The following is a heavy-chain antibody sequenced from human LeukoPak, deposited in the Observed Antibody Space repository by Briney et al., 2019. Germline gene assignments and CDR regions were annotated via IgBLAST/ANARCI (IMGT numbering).Heavy chain of an antibody. V-gene: IGHV4-59*01. Sequence: SETLSLTCTVSSASISNYFWSWVRQPPGKGLEWIGYMYSSGSSTYNPSLKSRVTMSIDPSRNQLSLRVTSVTAADTAVYYCARGGWLKTSYYFDFWGQGSLVTVSS. CDR2: MYSSGSS. J-gene: IGHJ4*02. CDR1: SASISNYF. CDR3: ARGGWLKTSYYFDF. D-gene: IGHD5-24*01.